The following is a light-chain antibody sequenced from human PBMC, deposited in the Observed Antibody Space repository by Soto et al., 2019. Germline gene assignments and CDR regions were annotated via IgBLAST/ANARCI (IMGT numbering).Light chain of an antibody. J-gene: IGLJ1*01. CDR2: EVT. CDR1: RSDVGANLY. CDR3: TSHTGGGSLDV. V-gene: IGLV2-14*01. Sequence: QSALTQPASVSGSPGQSITISCTGTRSDVGANLYVSWYQQYPGEAPKVIIYEVTNRPSGVSNRFSGSKSDHTASLTISGLQAEDEADYYCTSHTGGGSLDVFGTGTKVTVL.